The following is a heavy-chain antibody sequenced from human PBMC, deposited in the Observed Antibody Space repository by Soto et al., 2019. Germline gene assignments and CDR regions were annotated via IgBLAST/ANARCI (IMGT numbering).Heavy chain of an antibody. D-gene: IGHD3-22*01. CDR1: GFTFSSYS. Sequence: GGSLRLSCAASGFTFSSYSMNWVRQAPGKGLEWVSSISSSSSYIYYADSVKGRFTISRDNAKNSLYLQMNSLRAEDTAVYYFARVGFLGSSGYYSYYYYGMDVWGQGTTVTVSS. CDR3: ARVGFLGSSGYYSYYYYGMDV. CDR2: ISSSSSYI. V-gene: IGHV3-21*03. J-gene: IGHJ6*02.